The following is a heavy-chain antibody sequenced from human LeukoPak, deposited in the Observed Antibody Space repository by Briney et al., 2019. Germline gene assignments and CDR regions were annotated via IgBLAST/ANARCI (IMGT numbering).Heavy chain of an antibody. D-gene: IGHD7-27*01. Sequence: GGSLRLSCAASGFTFSDYYMSWIRQAPGKGLEWVSYISSSGSTIYYADSVKGRFTISRDNAKNSLYLQMNSLRAEDTAVYYCARDSELGPVSVYYYYGMDVWGQGTTVTVSS. CDR2: ISSSGSTI. CDR3: ARDSELGPVSVYYYYGMDV. V-gene: IGHV3-11*01. J-gene: IGHJ6*02. CDR1: GFTFSDYY.